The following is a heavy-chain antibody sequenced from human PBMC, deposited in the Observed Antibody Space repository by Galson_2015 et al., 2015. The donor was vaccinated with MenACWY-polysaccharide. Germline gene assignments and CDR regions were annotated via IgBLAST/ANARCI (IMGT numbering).Heavy chain of an antibody. J-gene: IGHJ5*02. CDR2: TRNKANSYTT. V-gene: IGHV3-72*01. CDR1: GFTFSDHY. D-gene: IGHD4-17*01. Sequence: SLRLSCAASGFTFSDHYMDWVRQAPGKGLEWVGRTRNKANSYTTEYAASVKGRFTISRDDSKNSLYLQMNSLRTEDTAVYYCTSTYYGDYSLFNWFDPWGQGTLVTVSS. CDR3: TSTYYGDYSLFNWFDP.